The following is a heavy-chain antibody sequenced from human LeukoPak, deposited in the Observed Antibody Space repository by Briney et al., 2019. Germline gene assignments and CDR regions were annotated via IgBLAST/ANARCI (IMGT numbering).Heavy chain of an antibody. D-gene: IGHD3-3*01. CDR2: ISAYNGNT. J-gene: IGHJ4*02. CDR3: ARVRRITIFGVVIGDYFDY. CDR1: GYTFTSYG. V-gene: IGHV1-18*01. Sequence: ASVKVSCKASGYTFTSYGISWVRQAPGQGLEWMGWISAYNGNTNYAQKPQGRVTMTTDTSTSTAYMELRSLRSDDTAVYYCARVRRITIFGVVIGDYFDYWGQGTLVTVSS.